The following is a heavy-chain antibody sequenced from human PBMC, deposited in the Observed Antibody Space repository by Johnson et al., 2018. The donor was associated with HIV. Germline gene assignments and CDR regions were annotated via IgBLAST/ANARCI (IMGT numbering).Heavy chain of an antibody. V-gene: IGHV3-30*14. CDR3: ARARAGAFDI. J-gene: IGHJ3*02. CDR1: GFTFSSYA. D-gene: IGHD6-19*01. CDR2: ISYDGSNK. Sequence: QEKLVESGGGVVQPGRSLRLSCAASGFTFSSYAMHWVRQAPGKGLEWVAVISYDGSNKYYADSVKGRFTISRDNSKNTLYLQMNNLRAEDTAIFYCARARAGAFDIWGQGTMVTVSS.